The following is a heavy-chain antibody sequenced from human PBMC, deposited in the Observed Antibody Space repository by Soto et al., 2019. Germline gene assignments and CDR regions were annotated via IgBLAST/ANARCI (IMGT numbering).Heavy chain of an antibody. D-gene: IGHD3-9*01. Sequence: ASVKVSCKVSGYTLTELSMHWVRQAPGKGLEWMGGFDPEDGETIYAQKFQGRVTMTEDTSTDTAYMELSSLRSEDTAVYYCATCNILTGYYRGRWFDPWGQGTLVTVSS. CDR3: ATCNILTGYYRGRWFDP. CDR2: FDPEDGET. CDR1: GYTLTELS. V-gene: IGHV1-24*01. J-gene: IGHJ5*02.